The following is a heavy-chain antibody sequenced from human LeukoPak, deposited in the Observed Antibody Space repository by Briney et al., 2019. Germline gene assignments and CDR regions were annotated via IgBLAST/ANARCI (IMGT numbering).Heavy chain of an antibody. CDR2: IIPIFGTA. CDR1: GDTFSSYA. Sequence: SVKVSCKASGDTFSSYAISWVRQAPGQGLEWMGGIIPIFGTANYAQKFQGRVTITADKSTSTAYMELSSLRSEDTAIYYCARIRDGYNDAYDLWGQGTVVTVPS. D-gene: IGHD5-24*01. V-gene: IGHV1-69*06. J-gene: IGHJ3*01. CDR3: ARIRDGYNDAYDL.